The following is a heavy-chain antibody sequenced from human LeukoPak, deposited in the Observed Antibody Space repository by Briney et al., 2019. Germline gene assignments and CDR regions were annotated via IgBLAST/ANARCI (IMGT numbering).Heavy chain of an antibody. Sequence: GESLKISCKGSGYSFTSYRIGWVRQMPGKGLEWMGIIYPSDSDTRYSPSFQGQVTISADKSISTAYLQWSSLKASDTAMYYCAGRERYCSSISCYGVDYWGQGTLVTVSS. J-gene: IGHJ4*02. V-gene: IGHV5-51*01. D-gene: IGHD2-2*01. CDR1: GYSFTSYR. CDR3: AGRERYCSSISCYGVDY. CDR2: IYPSDSDT.